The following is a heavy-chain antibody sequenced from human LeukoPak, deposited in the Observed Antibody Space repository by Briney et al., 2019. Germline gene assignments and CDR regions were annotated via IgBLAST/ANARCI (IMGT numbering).Heavy chain of an antibody. CDR2: IYTSGST. CDR1: GGSISSYY. CDR3: ARHGITMTTPDPTDAFDI. Sequence: SETLSLTCTVSGGSISSYYWSWIRQPAGKGLEWIGRIYTSGSTNYNPSLKSRVTMSVDTSKNQFSLKLSSVTAADTAVYYCARHGITMTTPDPTDAFDIWGQGTMVTVSS. V-gene: IGHV4-4*07. D-gene: IGHD4-11*01. J-gene: IGHJ3*02.